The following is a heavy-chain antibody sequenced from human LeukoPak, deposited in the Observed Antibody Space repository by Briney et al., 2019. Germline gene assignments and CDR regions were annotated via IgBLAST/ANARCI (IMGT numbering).Heavy chain of an antibody. J-gene: IGHJ4*02. CDR1: KFTFSDYY. CDR3: ARSYNSGWYTYQLDC. D-gene: IGHD6-13*01. Sequence: GGSLRLSCAASKFTFSDYYMSWIRQAPGKGLEWVSYISTSGSTFQYADSVKGRFTISRDNAKNSLYLQMNSLRAEDTAVYYCARSYNSGWYTYQLDCWGQGTLVIVSS. V-gene: IGHV3-11*01. CDR2: ISTSGSTF.